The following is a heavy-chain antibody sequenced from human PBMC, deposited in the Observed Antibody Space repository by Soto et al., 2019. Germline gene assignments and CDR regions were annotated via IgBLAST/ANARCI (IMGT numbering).Heavy chain of an antibody. V-gene: IGHV3-30*18. CDR1: GFTFSSYG. CDR2: ISYDGSNK. D-gene: IGHD2-15*01. J-gene: IGHJ6*02. CDR3: AKAQGYCSGGSCSYYYYGMDV. Sequence: QVQLVESGGGVVQPGRSLRLSCAASGFTFSSYGMHWVRQAPGKGLEWVAVISYDGSNKYYADSVKGRFTISRDNSKNTLYLQMNSLRAEDTAVYYCAKAQGYCSGGSCSYYYYGMDVWGQGTTVTVSS.